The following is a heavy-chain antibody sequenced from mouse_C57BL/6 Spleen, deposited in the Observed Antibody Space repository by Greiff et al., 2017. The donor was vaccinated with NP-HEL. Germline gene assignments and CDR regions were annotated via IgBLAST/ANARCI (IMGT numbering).Heavy chain of an antibody. CDR2: IWSGGST. D-gene: IGHD2-4*01. CDR1: GFSLTSYG. Sequence: VQRVESGPGLVQPSQSLSITCTVSGFSLTSYGVHWVRQSPGKGLEWLGVIWSGGSTDYNAAFISRLSISKDNSKSQVFFKMNSLQADDTAIYYCARKREYRYDYDDYAMDYWGQGTSVTVSS. CDR3: ARKREYRYDYDDYAMDY. V-gene: IGHV2-2*01. J-gene: IGHJ4*01.